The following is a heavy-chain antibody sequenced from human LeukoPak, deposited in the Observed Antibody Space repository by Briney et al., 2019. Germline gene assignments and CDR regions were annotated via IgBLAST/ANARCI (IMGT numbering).Heavy chain of an antibody. V-gene: IGHV1-18*04. CDR2: ISAYNGNT. Sequence: ASVTVSCKASGYTFTGYYMHWVRQAPRQGLEWMGWISAYNGNTNYAQKLQGRVTMTTDTSTSTAYMELRGLRSDDTAVYYCARDRDGYITIGQDFQHWGEGTLVTVSS. CDR1: GYTFTGYY. J-gene: IGHJ1*01. CDR3: ARDRDGYITIGQDFQH. D-gene: IGHD5-24*01.